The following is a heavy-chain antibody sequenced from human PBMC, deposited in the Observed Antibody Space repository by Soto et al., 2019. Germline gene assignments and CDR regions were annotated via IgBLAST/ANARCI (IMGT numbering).Heavy chain of an antibody. CDR1: GGTFSSYA. V-gene: IGHV1-69*06. J-gene: IGHJ4*02. CDR3: ARDSWWLPSFFDY. Sequence: QVQLVQSGAEVKKPGSSVKVSCKASGGTFSSYAISWVRQAPGQGLEWMGGIIPIFGTANYAQKLQGRATMTTDTSTSTAYMELRSLRSDDTAVYYCARDSWWLPSFFDYWGQGTLVTVSS. D-gene: IGHD5-12*01. CDR2: IIPIFGTA.